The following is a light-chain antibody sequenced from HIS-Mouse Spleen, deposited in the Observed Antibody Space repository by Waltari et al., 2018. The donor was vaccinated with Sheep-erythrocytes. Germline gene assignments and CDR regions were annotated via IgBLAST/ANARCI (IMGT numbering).Light chain of an antibody. CDR2: WAS. J-gene: IGKJ4*01. CDR1: QSVLYSSNNKNY. V-gene: IGKV4-1*01. Sequence: DIVMTQSPDSLAVSLGERATINCKSSQSVLYSSNNKNYLAWYQQKPGQPPKMLIYWASTRESWVPDLFSGSGSGTDFTLTISSLQAEDVAVYYCQQYYSTLTFGGGNKLEIK. CDR3: QQYYSTLT.